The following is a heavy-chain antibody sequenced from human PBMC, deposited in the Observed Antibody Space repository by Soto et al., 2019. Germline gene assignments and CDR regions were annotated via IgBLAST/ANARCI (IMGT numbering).Heavy chain of an antibody. CDR1: GGSISSYY. CDR3: SRGGDAYKNGH. CDR2: IHYSGST. D-gene: IGHD2-21*01. J-gene: IGHJ4*02. Sequence: PSETLSLTCTVSGGSISSYYWSWIRQPPGKGLEWIGFIHYSGSTNYNPSLKSRVTMSVDTSKNQFSLELTSVNAADTAVYYCSRGGDAYKNGHWGQGTLVTVSS. V-gene: IGHV4-59*01.